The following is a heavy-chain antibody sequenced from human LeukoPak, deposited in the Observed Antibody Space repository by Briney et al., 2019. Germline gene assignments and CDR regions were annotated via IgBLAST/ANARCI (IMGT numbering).Heavy chain of an antibody. V-gene: IGHV3-53*01. J-gene: IGHJ4*02. D-gene: IGHD1-26*01. CDR1: GFTVSANY. Sequence: PGGSLRLSCAASGFTVSANYMNWVRQAPGKGLEWVSVIYSSGHTYYADSVKSRFTISRDNSKNTLYLQMNSLRADDTAVYYCARMNVGSGGWGQGTLVTVSS. CDR2: IYSSGHT. CDR3: ARMNVGSGG.